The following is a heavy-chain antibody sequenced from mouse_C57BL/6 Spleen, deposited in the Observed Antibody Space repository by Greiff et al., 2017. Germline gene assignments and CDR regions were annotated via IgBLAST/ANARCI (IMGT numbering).Heavy chain of an antibody. D-gene: IGHD1-1*01. V-gene: IGHV2-3*01. J-gene: IGHJ2*02. CDR1: GFSLTSYG. CDR3: AEGGYGRDY. Sequence: VQLVESGPGLVAPSQSLSITCTVSGFSLTSYGVSWVRQPPGQGLEWLGVIWGDGSTNSHSALISRLSISKDKSKSKVFLELNGLQTDDTTTYYGAEGGYGRDYWGKGTSLTVSS. CDR2: IWGDGST.